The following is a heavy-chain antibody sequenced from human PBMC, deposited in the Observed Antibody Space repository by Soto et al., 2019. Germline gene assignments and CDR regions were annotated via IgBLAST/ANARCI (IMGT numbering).Heavy chain of an antibody. CDR2: INPYNHNT. V-gene: IGHV1-18*04. CDR1: GYTFTTYG. D-gene: IGHD1-20*01. J-gene: IGHJ4*02. Sequence: QVQLVQSGAEVKKPGASVKVSCKAFGYTFTTYGISWVRQAPGQGLEWMGWINPYNHNTYYAQKIQGRGTMTTDTSTSTAYMELRSLRSDDSAIYYCARAEKWVTGNMGGYWGQGTLVTVYS. CDR3: ARAEKWVTGNMGGY.